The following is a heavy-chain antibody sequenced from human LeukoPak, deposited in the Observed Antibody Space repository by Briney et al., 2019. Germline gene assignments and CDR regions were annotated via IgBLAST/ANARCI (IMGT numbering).Heavy chain of an antibody. V-gene: IGHV4-34*01. Sequence: SETLSLTCAVYGGSFSGYYWSWIRQPPGKGLEWIGEINHSGSTNYNPSLKSRVTISVDTSKNQFSLKLSSVTAADTAVYYCARQYYYDSSGYYWSRHPLFDYWGQGTLVTVSS. J-gene: IGHJ4*02. CDR1: GGSFSGYY. D-gene: IGHD3-22*01. CDR3: ARQYYYDSSGYYWSRHPLFDY. CDR2: INHSGST.